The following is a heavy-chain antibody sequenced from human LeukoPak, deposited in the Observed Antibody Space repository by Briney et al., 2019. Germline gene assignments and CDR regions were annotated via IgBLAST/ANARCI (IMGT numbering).Heavy chain of an antibody. V-gene: IGHV1-46*01. Sequence: ASVKVSCKASGYTFTSYYMHWVRQAPGQGLEWMGIINPSGGSTSYAQKFQGRVTMTRDTSTSTVYMELSSLRSEDTAVYYCARVPSDSSGYLGWWFDSWGQGTLVTVSS. CDR3: ARVPSDSSGYLGWWFDS. J-gene: IGHJ5*01. CDR2: INPSGGST. D-gene: IGHD3-22*01. CDR1: GYTFTSYY.